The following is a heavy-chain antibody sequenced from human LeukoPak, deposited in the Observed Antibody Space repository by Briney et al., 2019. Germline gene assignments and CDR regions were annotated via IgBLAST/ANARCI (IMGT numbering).Heavy chain of an antibody. J-gene: IGHJ4*02. CDR1: GGSISSYY. Sequence: PSETLSLTCTVSGGSISSYYWSWIRHPAGKGLEWIGRIYTSGSTNYNPSLKSRVTMSVDTSKNQFSLKLSSVTAADTAVYYCARDMRGASGSYYLSSFFDYWGQGTLVTVSS. V-gene: IGHV4-4*07. D-gene: IGHD3-10*01. CDR3: ARDMRGASGSYYLSSFFDY. CDR2: IYTSGST.